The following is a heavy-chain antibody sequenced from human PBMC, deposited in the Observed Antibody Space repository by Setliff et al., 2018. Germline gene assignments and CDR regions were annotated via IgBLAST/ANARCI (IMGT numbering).Heavy chain of an antibody. D-gene: IGHD4-17*01. CDR2: INHSGST. Sequence: SETLSLTCAVYGGSFSGYYWSWIRQPPGKGLEWIGEINHSGSTNYNPSLKSRVTISVDTSKNQFSLKLSSVTAADTAVYYCARGRLLYVGDSHYFDNWGQGTLVTVSS. J-gene: IGHJ4*02. CDR3: ARGRLLYVGDSHYFDN. V-gene: IGHV4-34*01. CDR1: GGSFSGYY.